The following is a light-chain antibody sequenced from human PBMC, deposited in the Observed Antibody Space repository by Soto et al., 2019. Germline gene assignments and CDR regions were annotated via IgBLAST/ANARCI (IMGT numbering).Light chain of an antibody. CDR3: SSYTGNRDFYV. CDR2: EVT. V-gene: IGLV2-8*01. CDR1: SSDFGRFNF. Sequence: QSVLTQPPSASGSPGQSVTISCTGTSSDFGRFNFVSWYQQHPGKAPRLLIYEVTKRPSGVPYRFSGSKSGNAASLTVSGLQAEDEADYFCSSYTGNRDFYVFGTGTKVTVL. J-gene: IGLJ1*01.